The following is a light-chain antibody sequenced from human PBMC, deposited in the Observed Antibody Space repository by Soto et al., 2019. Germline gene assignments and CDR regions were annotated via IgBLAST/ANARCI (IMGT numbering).Light chain of an antibody. CDR2: RTS. CDR3: EQYNNCPRAT. Sequence: EIVMTQSPATLSVSPGGRATLSCRASQSISGNLAWYQQTPGQAPRLLMFRTSTRATGFPARFSGSGSGTEFNLTISSLQYEDFAIYYCEQYNNCPRATFGGGTKVEIK. CDR1: QSISGN. V-gene: IGKV3-15*01. J-gene: IGKJ4*01.